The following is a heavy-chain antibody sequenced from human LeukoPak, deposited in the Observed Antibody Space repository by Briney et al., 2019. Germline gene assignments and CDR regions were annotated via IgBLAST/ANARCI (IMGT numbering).Heavy chain of an antibody. J-gene: IGHJ3*02. D-gene: IGHD2-2*02. Sequence: GGSLRLSCAASGFTFDDYGMSWVRQIPGKGLEWVSAIVNWDGGDTGYADSVRGRFTISRDNAKNSLYLQMNSLRAEDTALYYCARCSRRSASCYSAFDIWGLGTMVTVSS. CDR3: ARCSRRSASCYSAFDI. CDR1: GFTFDDYG. CDR2: IVNWDGGDT. V-gene: IGHV3-20*04.